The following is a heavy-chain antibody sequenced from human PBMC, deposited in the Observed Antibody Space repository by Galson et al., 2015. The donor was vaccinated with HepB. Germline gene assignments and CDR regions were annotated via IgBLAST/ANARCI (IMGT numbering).Heavy chain of an antibody. J-gene: IGHJ5*02. V-gene: IGHV3-11*06. CDR2: ISSSSSYT. CDR1: GFTFSDYY. Sequence: SLRLSCAASGFTFSDYYMSWIRQAPGKGLEWVSYISSSSSYTNYADSVKGRFTISRDNAKNSLYLQMNSLRAEDTAVYYCARDSRKTGYSSGWYQNWFDPWGQGTLVTVSS. CDR3: ARDSRKTGYSSGWYQNWFDP. D-gene: IGHD6-19*01.